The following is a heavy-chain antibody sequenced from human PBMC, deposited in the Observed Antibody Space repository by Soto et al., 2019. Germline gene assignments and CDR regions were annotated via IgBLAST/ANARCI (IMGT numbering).Heavy chain of an antibody. J-gene: IGHJ4*02. CDR3: ARKRVGQCAGDCYSRQTPYYFDY. Sequence: GASVKVSCKAAGGTFTSYAMHWVRQAPGQRLEWMGWINAGNGNTKYSQKFQGRVTMTTDTSTSTAYMELRSLRSDDTAVYYCARKRVGQCAGDCYSRQTPYYFDYWGQGTLVTVSS. V-gene: IGHV1-3*01. CDR2: INAGNGNT. CDR1: GGTFTSYA. D-gene: IGHD2-21*02.